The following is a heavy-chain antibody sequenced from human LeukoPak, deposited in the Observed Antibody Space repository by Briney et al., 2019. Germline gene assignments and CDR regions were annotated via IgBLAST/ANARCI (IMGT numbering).Heavy chain of an antibody. CDR2: ISGSGGST. J-gene: IGHJ4*02. V-gene: IGHV3-23*01. CDR1: GFTFSSYA. CDR3: AIDPWNALYYLDY. D-gene: IGHD1-1*01. Sequence: GGFLRLSCAASGFTFSSYAMSWVRQAPGKGLDWVSAISGSGGSTYYADSVKGRFTISRDNSKSTLYLQMNSLRAEDTAVYYCAIDPWNALYYLDYWGQGTLVTVSS.